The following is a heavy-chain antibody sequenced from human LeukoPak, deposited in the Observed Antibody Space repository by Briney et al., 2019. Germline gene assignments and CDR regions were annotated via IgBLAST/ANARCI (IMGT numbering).Heavy chain of an antibody. J-gene: IGHJ6*03. CDR3: ARDGTVTKYYYYYYMDV. D-gene: IGHD4-17*01. V-gene: IGHV4-61*02. Sequence: PSQTLSLTCTVSGGSISSGSYYWSWIRQPAGKGLEWIGRIYTSGSTNYNPSLKSRVTISVDTSKNQFSLKLSSVTAADTAVYYCARDGTVTKYYYYYYMDVWGKGTTVTVFS. CDR1: GGSISSGSYY. CDR2: IYTSGST.